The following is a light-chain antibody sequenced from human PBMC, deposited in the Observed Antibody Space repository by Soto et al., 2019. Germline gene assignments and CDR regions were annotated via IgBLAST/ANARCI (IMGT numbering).Light chain of an antibody. V-gene: IGKV3-15*01. CDR2: GAS. CDR1: QSVSSN. CDR3: QQYNNLPRT. J-gene: IGKJ1*01. Sequence: TQSPGILSLSPGEGATLSCRASQSVSSNNLAWFQQKPGQAPRFLIYGASTRATGIPARFSGSGSGTEFTLTISSLQSEDFADDYCQQYNNLPRTFAQEPEV.